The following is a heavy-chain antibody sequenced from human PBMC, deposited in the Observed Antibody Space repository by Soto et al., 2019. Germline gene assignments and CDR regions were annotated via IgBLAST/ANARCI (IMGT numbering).Heavy chain of an antibody. Sequence: EVQLVESGGGLVQPGGSLRLSCAASGFTFSSYWMSWVRQAPGKGLEWVANIKQDGSEKYYVDSVKGRFTISRDNAKNSQYLQMNSLRAEDTAVYYCARDQGYDFWSSGDAFDIWGQGTMVTVSS. CDR1: GFTFSSYW. V-gene: IGHV3-7*01. D-gene: IGHD3-3*01. J-gene: IGHJ3*02. CDR2: IKQDGSEK. CDR3: ARDQGYDFWSSGDAFDI.